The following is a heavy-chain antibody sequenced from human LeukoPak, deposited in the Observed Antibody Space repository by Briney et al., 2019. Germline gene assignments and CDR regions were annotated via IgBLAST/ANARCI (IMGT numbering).Heavy chain of an antibody. V-gene: IGHV1-69*01. J-gene: IGHJ5*02. CDR3: ARALEAGIAARPGWFDP. CDR2: IIPIFGTA. D-gene: IGHD6-6*01. Sequence: GSSVKVSCKASGRTFSSYAISWVRQAPGQGLEWMGGIIPIFGTANYAQKFQGRVTITADESTSTAYMELSSLRSEDTAVYYCARALEAGIAARPGWFDPWGQGTLVTVSS. CDR1: GRTFSSYA.